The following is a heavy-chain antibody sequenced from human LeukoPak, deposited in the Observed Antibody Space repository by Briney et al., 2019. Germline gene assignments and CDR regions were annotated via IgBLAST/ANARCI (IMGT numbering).Heavy chain of an antibody. D-gene: IGHD2-2*01. J-gene: IGHJ3*02. Sequence: GGSLRLSCAASGFTFSGSAMHWVRQASGKGLEWVGRIRSKANSYATAYAASAKGRFTISRDDSKNTAYLQMNSLKTEDTAVYYCTRLPDIVVVPGDAFDIWGQGTMVTVSS. V-gene: IGHV3-73*01. CDR2: IRSKANSYAT. CDR3: TRLPDIVVVPGDAFDI. CDR1: GFTFSGSA.